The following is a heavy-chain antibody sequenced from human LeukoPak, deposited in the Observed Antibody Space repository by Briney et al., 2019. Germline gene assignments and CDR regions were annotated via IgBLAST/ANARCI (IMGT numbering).Heavy chain of an antibody. CDR1: GYTFTSYA. V-gene: IGHV1-3*01. CDR2: INAGNGNT. CDR3: ALLFRGRIAVAGNH. D-gene: IGHD6-19*01. J-gene: IGHJ5*02. Sequence: GASVKVSCKASGYTFTSYAMHWVRQAPGQRLEWMGWINAGNGNTKYSQKFQGRVTITRDTSASTAYMELSSLRSEDTAVYYCALLFRGRIAVAGNHWGQGTLVTVSS.